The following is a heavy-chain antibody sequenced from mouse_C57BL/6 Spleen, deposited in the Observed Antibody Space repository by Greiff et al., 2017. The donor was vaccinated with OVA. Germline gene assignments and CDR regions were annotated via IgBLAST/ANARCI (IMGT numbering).Heavy chain of an antibody. D-gene: IGHD2-2*01. V-gene: IGHV7-3*01. J-gene: IGHJ2*01. Sequence: EVKLVESGGGLVQPGGSLSLSCAASGFTFTDYYMSWVRQPPGKALEWLGFIRNKANGYTTEYSASVKGRFTISRDNSQSILYLQMNALRAEDSATYYCARSYGYDDEGFDYWGQGTTLTVSS. CDR1: GFTFTDYY. CDR2: IRNKANGYTT. CDR3: ARSYGYDDEGFDY.